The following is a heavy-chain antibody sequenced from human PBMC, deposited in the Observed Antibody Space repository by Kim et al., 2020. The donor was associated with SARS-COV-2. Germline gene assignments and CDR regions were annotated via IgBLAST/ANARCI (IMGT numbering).Heavy chain of an antibody. Sequence: GGSLRLSCAGAGFSFKSYGLHWVRQAPGKGLEWVAAISYEGGNMYHGDSVKGRFTISRDNSKNALYLEMNSLRPEDTGVYYCARDNTRTVVLGGHLHPWGQGTVVTVSS. D-gene: IGHD3-22*01. CDR3: ARDNTRTVVLGGHLHP. V-gene: IGHV3-30*04. CDR1: GFSFKSYG. CDR2: ISYEGGNM. J-gene: IGHJ1*01.